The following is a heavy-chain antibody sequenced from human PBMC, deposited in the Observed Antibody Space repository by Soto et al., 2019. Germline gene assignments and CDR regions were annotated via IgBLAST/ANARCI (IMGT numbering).Heavy chain of an antibody. CDR2: ISYDGSNK. CDR3: AREWQYCDGGSCYWGGFDP. V-gene: IGHV3-30-3*01. Sequence: QVQLVESGGGVVQPGRSLRLSCAASGFTFSSYAMHWVRQAPGKGLEWVAVISYDGSNKYYAHSVKGRFTISRDNSKNXLXXQRNSLGDEDRAVYYCAREWQYCDGGSCYWGGFDPWGQGTLVTVSS. D-gene: IGHD2-15*01. CDR1: GFTFSSYA. J-gene: IGHJ5*02.